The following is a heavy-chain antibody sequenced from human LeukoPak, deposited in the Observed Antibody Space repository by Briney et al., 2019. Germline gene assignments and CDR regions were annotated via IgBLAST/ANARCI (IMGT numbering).Heavy chain of an antibody. V-gene: IGHV4-34*01. CDR2: INHSGST. CDR1: GGSFSGYY. Sequence: SETLSLTCAVYGGSFSGYYWSWIRQPPGKGLEWIGEINHSGSTNYNPSLKSRVTISVDTSKNQFSLKLSSVTAADTAIYYCARSFSETERATITAYWGQGTLVTVSS. J-gene: IGHJ4*02. CDR3: ARSFSETERATITAY. D-gene: IGHD5-24*01.